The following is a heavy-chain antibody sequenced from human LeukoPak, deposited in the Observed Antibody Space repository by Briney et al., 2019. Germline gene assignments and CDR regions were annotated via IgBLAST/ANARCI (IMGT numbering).Heavy chain of an antibody. CDR2: IYYSGRT. Sequence: SETLSLTCTVSGGSISNYYWSWIRQPPGKELEWIGYIYYSGRTTHTPSLTSRVTISVDTSKNQFPLNPSSVTAADTAVYYCARPSRTSCGWDAFDIWGQGTMVTVSS. V-gene: IGHV4-59*08. J-gene: IGHJ3*02. CDR3: ARPSRTSCGWDAFDI. D-gene: IGHD3-22*01. CDR1: GGSISNYY.